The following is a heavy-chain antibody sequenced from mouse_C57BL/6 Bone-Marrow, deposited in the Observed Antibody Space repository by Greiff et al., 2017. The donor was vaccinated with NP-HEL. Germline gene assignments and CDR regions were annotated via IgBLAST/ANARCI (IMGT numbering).Heavy chain of an antibody. CDR3: ARWGYYGSSLYAMDY. CDR1: GYSITSGYY. V-gene: IGHV3-6*01. Sequence: EVKLMESGPGLVKPSQSLSLTCSVTGYSITSGYYWNWIRQFPGNKLEWMGYISYDGSNNYNPSLKNRIFITRDTSKNQFFLKLNSVTTEDTATYYCARWGYYGSSLYAMDYWGQGTSVTVSS. D-gene: IGHD1-1*01. J-gene: IGHJ4*01. CDR2: ISYDGSN.